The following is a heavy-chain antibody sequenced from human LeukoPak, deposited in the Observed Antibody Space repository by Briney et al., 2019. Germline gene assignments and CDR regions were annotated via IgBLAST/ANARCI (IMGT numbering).Heavy chain of an antibody. J-gene: IGHJ3*02. Sequence: GGSLRLSCAASGFTFSRNGMAWVRQAPGKGLEWVSSISVSGTYIYYSDSVKGRFTISRDNAKNSLYLQMNSLRAEDTAVYYCARVPIVGATADAFDIWGQGTMVTVSS. D-gene: IGHD1-26*01. V-gene: IGHV3-21*01. CDR2: ISVSGTYI. CDR1: GFTFSRNG. CDR3: ARVPIVGATADAFDI.